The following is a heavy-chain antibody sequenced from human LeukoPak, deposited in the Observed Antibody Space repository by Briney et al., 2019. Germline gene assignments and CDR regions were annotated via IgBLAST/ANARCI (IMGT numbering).Heavy chain of an antibody. CDR1: GFTFSSYS. J-gene: IGHJ6*04. CDR2: ISSSSSTI. Sequence: GGSLRLSCAASGFTFSSYSMNWVRQAPGKGLEWVSYISSSSSTIYYADSVKGRFTISRDNAKNSLYLQMNSLRAEDTAVYYCARDHLITMVRGVIITSGPPDVWGKGTTVTVSS. CDR3: ARDHLITMVRGVIITSGPPDV. D-gene: IGHD3-10*01. V-gene: IGHV3-48*04.